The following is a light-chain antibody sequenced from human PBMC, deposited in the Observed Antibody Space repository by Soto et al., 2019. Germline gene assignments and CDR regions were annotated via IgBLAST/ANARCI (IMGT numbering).Light chain of an antibody. CDR1: SSDVGGYNY. J-gene: IGLJ1*01. CDR2: DVS. Sequence: QSALTQPASVSGSPGQSITISCTGTSSDVGGYNYVSWYQQHPGKAPKLMIYDVSNRPSGVSNHFSGSKSGNTASLTISGLQAEDEADYYCSSYTSSSTRLYVFGTGTKLTVL. CDR3: SSYTSSSTRLYV. V-gene: IGLV2-14*01.